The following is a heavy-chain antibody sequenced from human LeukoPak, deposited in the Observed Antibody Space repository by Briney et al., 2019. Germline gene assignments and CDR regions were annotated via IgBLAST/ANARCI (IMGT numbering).Heavy chain of an antibody. CDR1: GFTFSDDY. CDR2: TRNKANSYTT. CDR3: ARTSQYYYDSSGYYYYAFDI. J-gene: IGHJ3*02. D-gene: IGHD3-22*01. V-gene: IGHV3-72*01. Sequence: GGSLRVSCAASGFTFSDDYMDWVRQAPGKGLEWVGRTRNKANSYTTEYAASVKGRFTISRDDSKNSLYLQMNSLKTEDTAVCYCARTSQYYYDSSGYYYYAFDIWGQGTMVTVSS.